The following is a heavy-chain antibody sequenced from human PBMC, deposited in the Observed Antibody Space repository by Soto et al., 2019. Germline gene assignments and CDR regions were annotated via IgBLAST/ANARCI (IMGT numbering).Heavy chain of an antibody. CDR3: AAVRGSLGSLSFDY. V-gene: IGHV1-69-2*01. Sequence: EVLLQQSGAEAREPGGVVKMSCAVSGITFSDLHMHWVKQAPGKGLEWVGLVEVENDDRLYAEKYRGRFNINTDTSRHTSYMGLTSLTSDDTAIYFCAAVRGSLGSLSFDYWGEGTPVTVSA. D-gene: IGHD1-26*01. CDR2: VEVENDDR. J-gene: IGHJ4*02. CDR1: GITFSDLH.